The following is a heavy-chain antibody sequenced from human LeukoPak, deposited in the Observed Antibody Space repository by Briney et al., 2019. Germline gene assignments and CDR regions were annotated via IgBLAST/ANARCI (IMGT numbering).Heavy chain of an antibody. CDR1: GFTFSTYQ. V-gene: IGHV3-48*03. D-gene: IGHD3-9*01. J-gene: IGHJ2*01. CDR3: ARATGYLSYFAL. CDR2: ISNSDNTR. Sequence: GGSLRLSCAASGFTFSTYQMNWVRQARGKGLEWVSYISNSDNTRYYTDSVKGRFTISRDNAKNSLYLQMNYLRAEDTGVYYCARATGYLSYFALWGRGTLVTVSS.